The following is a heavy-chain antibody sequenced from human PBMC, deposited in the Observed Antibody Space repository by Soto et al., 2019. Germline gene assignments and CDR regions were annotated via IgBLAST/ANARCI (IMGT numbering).Heavy chain of an antibody. Sequence: ASVKVSCKAAGYTFTSYDSNWVRQATGQGREGMGWMNPNSGNTGYSQKFQGRVTMTRNTSISTAYMELNSLRSEDTAVDYCAIVTYDFWGGLAAIDTWGQGTTVTVSS. CDR3: AIVTYDFWGGLAAIDT. J-gene: IGHJ3*02. CDR2: MNPNSGNT. D-gene: IGHD3-3*01. V-gene: IGHV1-8*01. CDR1: GYTFTSYD.